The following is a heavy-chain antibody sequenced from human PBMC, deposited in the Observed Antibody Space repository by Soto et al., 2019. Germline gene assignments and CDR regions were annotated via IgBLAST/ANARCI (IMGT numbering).Heavy chain of an antibody. CDR1: GFTFSNAW. Sequence: EVQLVESGGGLVKPGGSLRLSCAASGFTFSNAWRSWVRQAPGKGLEWVGRIKSKTDGGTTDYAAPVKGRFTISRDDSINTLYLQMNSLKTEDTAVYYCTTEQTAYDSSGYYSYFDYWGQGTLVTVSS. V-gene: IGHV3-15*01. D-gene: IGHD3-22*01. CDR3: TTEQTAYDSSGYYSYFDY. J-gene: IGHJ4*02. CDR2: IKSKTDGGTT.